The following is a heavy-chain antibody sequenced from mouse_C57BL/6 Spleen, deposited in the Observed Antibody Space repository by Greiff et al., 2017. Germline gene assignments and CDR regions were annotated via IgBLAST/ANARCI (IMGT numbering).Heavy chain of an antibody. Sequence: QVQLKQSGAELARPGASVKMSCKASGYTFTSYTMHWVKQRPGQGLEWIGYINPSSGYTKYNQKFKDKATLTADKSSSTAYMQLSSLTSEDSAVYYCAEGGVGREEYYFDYWGQGTTLTVSS. J-gene: IGHJ2*01. V-gene: IGHV1-4*01. CDR2: INPSSGYT. CDR1: GYTFTSYT. D-gene: IGHD4-1*01. CDR3: AEGGVGREEYYFDY.